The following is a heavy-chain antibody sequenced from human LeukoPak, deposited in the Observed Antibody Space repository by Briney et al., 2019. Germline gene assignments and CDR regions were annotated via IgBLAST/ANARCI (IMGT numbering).Heavy chain of an antibody. CDR1: GGTFSSYA. J-gene: IGHJ6*02. D-gene: IGHD3-3*01. CDR2: IIPIFGTA. CDR3: ARGRYDFWSGLAAHYYYGMTV. Sequence: SVKVSCKASGGTFSSYAISWVRQAPGQGLEWMGGIIPIFGTANYAQKFQGRVTITADESTSTAYMELSSLRSEDTAVYYCARGRYDFWSGLAAHYYYGMTVWGQGTTATVPS. V-gene: IGHV1-69*13.